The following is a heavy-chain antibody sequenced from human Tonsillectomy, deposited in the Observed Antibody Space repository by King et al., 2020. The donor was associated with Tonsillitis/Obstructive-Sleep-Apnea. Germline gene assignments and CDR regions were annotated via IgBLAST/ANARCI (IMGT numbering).Heavy chain of an antibody. CDR1: GFTFSNYW. D-gene: IGHD6-13*01. J-gene: IGHJ4*02. V-gene: IGHV3-7*03. Sequence: VHLVESGGGLAQPGGSLRLSCAASGFTFSNYWMSWVRQAPGKGLEWVATIKEDGSEKNYVDSVKGRFTISRDNAENSLYLQISSLRAEDTAVYYCAREGPAAGTGGFDYWGQGSLVTVSS. CDR3: AREGPAAGTGGFDY. CDR2: IKEDGSEK.